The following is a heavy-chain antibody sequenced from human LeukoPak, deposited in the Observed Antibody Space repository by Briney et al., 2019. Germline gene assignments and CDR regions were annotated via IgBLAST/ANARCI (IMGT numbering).Heavy chain of an antibody. CDR3: ARADRTSWFDY. CDR1: RFTFGDYY. CDR2: ISNSGSST. J-gene: IGHJ4*02. V-gene: IGHV3-11*05. D-gene: IGHD2-2*01. Sequence: PGGSLRLSCAASRFTFGDYYMVWIRQAPGKGLEWVSYISNSGSSTKYADSVKGRFTISRDNAKNSLSLQMNSVRPEDTAVYYCARADRTSWFDYWGQGTLVTVSS.